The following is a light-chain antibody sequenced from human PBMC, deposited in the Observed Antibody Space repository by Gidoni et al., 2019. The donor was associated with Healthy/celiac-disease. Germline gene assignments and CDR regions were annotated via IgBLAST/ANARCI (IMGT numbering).Light chain of an antibody. J-gene: IGKJ1*01. V-gene: IGKV1-5*01. CDR2: DAS. CDR1: QSISSW. Sequence: DILMTQSPSTLSASVGDSVTITCRASQSISSWLAWYQQKPGNAPKLLIYDASSLESGVPSRFSGSGSGTEFTLTISSRQPDDFATYYCQHLGTFXQXTKVEIK. CDR3: QHLGT.